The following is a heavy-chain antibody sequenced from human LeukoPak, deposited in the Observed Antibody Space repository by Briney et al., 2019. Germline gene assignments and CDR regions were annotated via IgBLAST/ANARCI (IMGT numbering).Heavy chain of an antibody. CDR1: GYTLTELS. D-gene: IGHD2-2*01. V-gene: IGHV1-24*01. Sequence: ASVKVSCKVSGYTLTELSMHWVRQAPGKGLEWMGGFDPEDGETIYAQKFQGRVTMTEDTSTDTAYMELSSLRSEDTAVYYCASDGAYCSSTSCKHFDYWGQGTLVTVSS. J-gene: IGHJ4*02. CDR2: FDPEDGET. CDR3: ASDGAYCSSTSCKHFDY.